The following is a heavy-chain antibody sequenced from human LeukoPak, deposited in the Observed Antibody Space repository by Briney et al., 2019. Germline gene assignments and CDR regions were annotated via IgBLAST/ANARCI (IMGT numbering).Heavy chain of an antibody. Sequence: GASLRLSCAASGFTFSSYAMSWVRQAPGEGLEWVSAISGSGGSTYYADSVKGRFTISRDNSKNTLYLQMNSLRAEDTAVYYCAKDAYYYDSSGYSPYDAFDIWGQGTMVTVSS. CDR2: ISGSGGST. J-gene: IGHJ3*02. CDR3: AKDAYYYDSSGYSPYDAFDI. CDR1: GFTFSSYA. V-gene: IGHV3-23*01. D-gene: IGHD3-22*01.